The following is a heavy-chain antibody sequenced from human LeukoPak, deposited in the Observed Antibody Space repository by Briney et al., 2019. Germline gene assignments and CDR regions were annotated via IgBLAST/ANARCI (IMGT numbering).Heavy chain of an antibody. D-gene: IGHD6-13*01. Sequence: GGSLRLSCAASGFTFSNYWMHWVRQAPGKGLEWVAVISYDGSNKYYADSVKGRFTISRDNSKNTLYLQMNSLRAEDTAVYYCAKDGESGSSSWDYYFDYWGQGTLVTVSS. CDR2: ISYDGSNK. CDR3: AKDGESGSSSWDYYFDY. J-gene: IGHJ4*02. V-gene: IGHV3-30*18. CDR1: GFTFSNYW.